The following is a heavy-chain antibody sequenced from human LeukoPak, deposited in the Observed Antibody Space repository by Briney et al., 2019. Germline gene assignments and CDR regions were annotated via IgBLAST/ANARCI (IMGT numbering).Heavy chain of an antibody. V-gene: IGHV1-24*01. D-gene: IGHD3-16*01. CDR2: FDPEDGET. J-gene: IGHJ6*02. CDR3: VRAPADPLRPFGMNV. Sequence: ASVKVSCTVSGYTLTELSMHWVRQAPGKGLEWMGGFDPEDGETIYAQRFQGRVTMTTDSSTSTGYMELKNLRSDDTATFYCVRAPADPLRPFGMNVWGQGTTVIVSS. CDR1: GYTLTELS.